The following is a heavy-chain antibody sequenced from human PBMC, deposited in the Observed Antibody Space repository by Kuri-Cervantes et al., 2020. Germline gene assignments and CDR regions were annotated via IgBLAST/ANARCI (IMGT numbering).Heavy chain of an antibody. CDR1: RFTFSSYS. CDR3: AIRREWELLGIDY. CDR2: ISGSGGST. J-gene: IGHJ4*02. D-gene: IGHD1-26*01. V-gene: IGHV3-23*01. Sequence: GGSLRLSCAASRFTFSSYSMNWVRQAPGKGLEWVSVISGSGGSTYYADSVKGRFTISRDNSKNTLYLQMNSLRAEDTAVYYCAIRREWELLGIDYWGQGTLVTVSS.